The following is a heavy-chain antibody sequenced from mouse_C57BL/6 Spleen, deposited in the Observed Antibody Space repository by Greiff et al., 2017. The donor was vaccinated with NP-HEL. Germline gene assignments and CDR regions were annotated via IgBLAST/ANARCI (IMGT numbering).Heavy chain of an antibody. D-gene: IGHD1-1*01. J-gene: IGHJ2*01. V-gene: IGHV1-53*01. CDR2: INPSNGGT. CDR3: ARSSSYERGNFDY. CDR1: GYTFTSYW. Sequence: QVQLKQPGTELVKPGASVKLSCKASGYTFTSYWMHWVKQRPGQGLEWIGNINPSNGGTNYNEKFKSKATLTVDKSSSTAYMQLSSPTSEDSAVYYCARSSSYERGNFDYWGQGTTLTVSS.